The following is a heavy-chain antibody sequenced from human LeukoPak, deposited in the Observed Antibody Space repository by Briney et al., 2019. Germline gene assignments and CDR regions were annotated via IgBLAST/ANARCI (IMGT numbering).Heavy chain of an antibody. J-gene: IGHJ6*02. Sequence: PRGSLRLSCAASGFTFSGYTMNWVRQAPGKGLEWVSYISSSGDTIYYADSVKGRFTISRDNAKNSLYLQMSSLRDEDTAVYYCARYGNGMGVWGQGTTVTVSS. CDR3: ARYGNGMGV. D-gene: IGHD4-17*01. CDR2: ISSSGDTI. CDR1: GFTFSGYT. V-gene: IGHV3-48*02.